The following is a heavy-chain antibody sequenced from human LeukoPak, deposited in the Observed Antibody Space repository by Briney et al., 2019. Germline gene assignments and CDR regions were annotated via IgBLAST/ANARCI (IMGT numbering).Heavy chain of an antibody. V-gene: IGHV3-30-3*01. CDR1: GFTFGSYA. CDR2: ISYDGTNK. J-gene: IGHJ4*02. D-gene: IGHD2-21*02. Sequence: GRSLRLPCAASGFTFGSYAMHWVRQAPGRGLEWVAGISYDGTNKYYADSVKGRFTISRDNSKNTLYLQMNSLRTDDTAVYYCARESPACGEDCYFDYWGQGTLVTASS. CDR3: ARESPACGEDCYFDY.